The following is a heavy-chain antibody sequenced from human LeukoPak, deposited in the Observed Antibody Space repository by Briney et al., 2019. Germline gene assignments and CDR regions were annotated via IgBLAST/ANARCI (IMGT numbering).Heavy chain of an antibody. CDR3: SRNADHDW. CDR2: IKRQTEGWTK. V-gene: IGHV3-15*01. CDR1: GFTFSDAW. Sequence: GGSLRLSCAASGFTFSDAWLNWVRQTPEKGLEWVARIKRQTEGWTKDYAAPVKGRFTISRDDSKSTVYLQMNSLKIEDTAVYYCSRNADHDWWGQGTLVTVSS. D-gene: IGHD1-14*01. J-gene: IGHJ4*02.